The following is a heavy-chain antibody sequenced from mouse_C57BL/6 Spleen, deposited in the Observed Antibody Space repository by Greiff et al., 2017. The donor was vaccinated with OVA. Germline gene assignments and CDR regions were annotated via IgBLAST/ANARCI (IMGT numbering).Heavy chain of an antibody. V-gene: IGHV14-2*01. CDR2: IDPEDGET. CDR1: GFNFKDYY. J-gene: IGHJ1*03. D-gene: IGHD1-1*01. Sequence: VQLQQSGAELVKPGASVKLSCTASGFNFKDYYMHWVKQRTEQGLEWIGTIDPEDGETKYAPKFQGKATITADTSSNTAYMQLSSLSSEDTAIYYCARGYYYGSLYGYFDVWGTGTTVTGSS. CDR3: ARGYYYGSLYGYFDV.